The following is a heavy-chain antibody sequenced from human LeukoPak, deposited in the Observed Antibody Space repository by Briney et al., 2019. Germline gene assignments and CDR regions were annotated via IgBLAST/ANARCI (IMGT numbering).Heavy chain of an antibody. J-gene: IGHJ4*02. CDR1: GGSFSGYY. CDR2: INHSGST. CDR3: ARHIVVVPAAIERYSGYEPYYFDY. D-gene: IGHD2-2*01. V-gene: IGHV4-34*01. Sequence: PSETLSLTCAVYGGSFSGYYWSWIRQPPGKGPEWIGEINHSGSTNYNPSLKSRVTISVDTSKNQFSLKLSSVTAADTAVYYCARHIVVVPAAIERYSGYEPYYFDYWGQGTLVTVSS.